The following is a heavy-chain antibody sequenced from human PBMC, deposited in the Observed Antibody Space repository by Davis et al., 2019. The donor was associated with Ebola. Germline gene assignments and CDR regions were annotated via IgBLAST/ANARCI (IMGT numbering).Heavy chain of an antibody. CDR3: ARGGAPKDYYGSGSYSV. V-gene: IGHV3-23*01. CDR1: GFTFSSYA. Sequence: GGSLRLSCAASGFTFSSYAMSWVRQAPGKGLEWVSAISGSGGSTYYADSVKGRFTISRDNSKNTLYLQMNSLRAEDTAVYYCARGGAPKDYYGSGSYSVWGQGTLVTVSS. J-gene: IGHJ4*02. CDR2: ISGSGGST. D-gene: IGHD3-10*01.